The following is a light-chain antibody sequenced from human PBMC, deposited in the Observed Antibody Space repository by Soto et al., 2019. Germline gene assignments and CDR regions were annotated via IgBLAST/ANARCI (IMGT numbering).Light chain of an antibody. CDR1: QSISSY. CDR3: QQSYSTPQLT. CDR2: AAS. Sequence: DIQMAQSPSSLSASVGDRVTITCRASQSISSYLNWYQQKPGKAPKLLIYAASSLQSGVPSRFSASGSGTDFTLTISSLQPEDFATYYCQQSYSTPQLTFGGGTKVDIK. V-gene: IGKV1-39*01. J-gene: IGKJ4*01.